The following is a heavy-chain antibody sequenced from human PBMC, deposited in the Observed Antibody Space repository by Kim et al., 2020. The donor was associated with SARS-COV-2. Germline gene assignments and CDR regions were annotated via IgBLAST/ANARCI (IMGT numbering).Heavy chain of an antibody. D-gene: IGHD2-21*02. Sequence: GESLKISCKASGYNFNTYWIGWVRQMPGKGLEWMGVIYPRDSDTRYSPSFEGQVTITADKSTSTMYLQWRSLKASDTALYFCARPAIYCSGDCPKFDSWGQGTRVTVSS. V-gene: IGHV5-51*01. CDR2: IYPRDSDT. CDR3: ARPAIYCSGDCPKFDS. J-gene: IGHJ5*01. CDR1: GYNFNTYW.